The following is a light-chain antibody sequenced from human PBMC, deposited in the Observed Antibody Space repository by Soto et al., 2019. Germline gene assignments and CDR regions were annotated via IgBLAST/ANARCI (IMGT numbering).Light chain of an antibody. CDR1: QSVSSSY. J-gene: IGKJ1*01. CDR3: QKYGSSPQWT. CDR2: GAS. Sequence: EIVLTQSPGTLSLSPGERATLSCRASQSVSSSYLAWYQQKPGQAPRLLNYGASSRATGIPDRFSGSGSGTDFTLTISRLEPEDFAVYYCQKYGSSPQWTFGQGTKVEIK. V-gene: IGKV3-20*01.